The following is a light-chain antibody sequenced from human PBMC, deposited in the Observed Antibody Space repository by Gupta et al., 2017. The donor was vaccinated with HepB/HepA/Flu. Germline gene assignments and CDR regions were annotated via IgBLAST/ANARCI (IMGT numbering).Light chain of an antibody. CDR1: TGAVTSGHY. CDR2: DTN. J-gene: IGLJ3*02. V-gene: IGLV7-46*01. CDR3: VVYYTDSRDGSDSRV. Sequence: QAVVTQAPSLPVSPGGTVPLTCCSSTGAVTSGHYPYWFEQKPGQAPKTWIYDTNNRYCGTPARFSGSLLGGKAALTLSGAQPEDEAEYDGVVYYTDSRDGSDSRVFGGGTRLTVL.